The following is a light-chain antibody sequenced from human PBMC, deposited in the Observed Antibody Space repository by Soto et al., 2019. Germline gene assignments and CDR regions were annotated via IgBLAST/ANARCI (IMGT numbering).Light chain of an antibody. CDR1: SSDVGAYNY. CDR2: EVT. CDR3: SSFASSNTWV. V-gene: IGLV2-8*01. Sequence: QSALTQPPSASGSPGQSVTISCTGTSSDVGAYNYVSWYQQHAGKAPKLVIYEVTKRPSGVPDRFPGSKSANTASLPVSGLQAEDEAEYYCSSFASSNTWVFGGGTKVTVL. J-gene: IGLJ3*02.